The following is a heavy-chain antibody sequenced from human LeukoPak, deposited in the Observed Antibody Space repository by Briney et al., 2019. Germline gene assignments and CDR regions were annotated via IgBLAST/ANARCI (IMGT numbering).Heavy chain of an antibody. CDR3: AELGITMIGGV. CDR1: GFTFSSYE. J-gene: IGHJ6*04. V-gene: IGHV3-48*03. Sequence: GGSLRLSCAASGFTFSSYEMNWVRQAPGKGLEWVSYINSSGSTIYYADFVKGRFTISRDNAKNSLYLQMSSLRAEDTAVYYCAELGITMIGGVWGKGTTVTISS. D-gene: IGHD3-10*02. CDR2: INSSGSTI.